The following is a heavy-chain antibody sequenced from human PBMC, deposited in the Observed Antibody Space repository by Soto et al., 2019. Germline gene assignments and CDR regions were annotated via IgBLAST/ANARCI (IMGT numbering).Heavy chain of an antibody. CDR1: GGSFSGYY. V-gene: IGHV4-34*01. J-gene: IGHJ4*02. CDR2: INHSGST. D-gene: IGHD3-10*01. Sequence: QVQLQQWGAGLLKPSETLSLTCAVYGGSFSGYYWSWIRQPPGKGLEWIGEINHSGSTNYNPSLKSRVTISVDTSKNQFSLKLSSVTAADTAVYYCARKHKGSGSYFLDYWGQGTLVTVSS. CDR3: ARKHKGSGSYFLDY.